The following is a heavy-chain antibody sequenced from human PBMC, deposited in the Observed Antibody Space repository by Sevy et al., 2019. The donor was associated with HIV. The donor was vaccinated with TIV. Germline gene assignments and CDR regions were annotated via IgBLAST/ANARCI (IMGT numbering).Heavy chain of an antibody. CDR2: ILHDGSNE. CDR1: RFNFSNYA. CDR3: ARDRLLSLLDF. Sequence: GGSLSLSCAASRFNFSNYAMHWVRQAPGKGLEWVELILHDGSNEHYADSVKGRFTISRDNSQNTVYLQMNSLRPEDTAVYYCARDRLLSLLDFWGQGTLVTVSS. J-gene: IGHJ4*02. V-gene: IGHV3-30*04. D-gene: IGHD2-21*01.